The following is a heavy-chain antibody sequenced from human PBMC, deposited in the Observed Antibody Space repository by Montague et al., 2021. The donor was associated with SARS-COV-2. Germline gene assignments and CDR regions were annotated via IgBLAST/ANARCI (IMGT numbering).Heavy chain of an antibody. Sequence: ETLSLTCTVSGVSVKNYYWGWIRQPPGKGLEWIGYVHYSGKTKSNPSLQNPISISLDASKNQFYLSLTSVTSADAAVYYCARHHIITMYGYSWFDPWGRGTLVTVSS. CDR1: GVSVKNYY. CDR3: ARHHIITMYGYSWFDP. CDR2: VHYSGKT. J-gene: IGHJ5*02. V-gene: IGHV4-59*02. D-gene: IGHD1-14*01.